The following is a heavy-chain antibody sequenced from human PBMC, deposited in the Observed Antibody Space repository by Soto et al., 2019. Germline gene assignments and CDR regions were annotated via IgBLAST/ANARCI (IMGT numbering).Heavy chain of an antibody. CDR1: GYTFSSDA. CDR3: ARDQGITMIVVVPDY. V-gene: IGHV3-30-3*01. D-gene: IGHD3-22*01. CDR2: ISYDGSNK. Sequence: QVQLVESGGGVVQPGRSLRLSCAACGYTFSSDAMHWVRQAPGKGLEWVAVISYDGSNKYYADSVKGRFTISRDNSKNTLYLQMNSLRAEDTAVYYCARDQGITMIVVVPDYWGQGTLVTASS. J-gene: IGHJ4*02.